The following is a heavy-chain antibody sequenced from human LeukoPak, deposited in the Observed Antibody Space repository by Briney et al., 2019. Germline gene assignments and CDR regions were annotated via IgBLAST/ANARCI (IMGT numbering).Heavy chain of an antibody. Sequence: SGRSLRLSCAASGFTFSSYGMHWVRQAPGKGLEWVAVIWYDGSNKYYADSVKGRFTISRDNSKNTLYLQMNSLRAEDTAVYYCAKNGLPQEGGWFDPWGQGTLVTVSS. CDR3: AKNGLPQEGGWFDP. J-gene: IGHJ5*02. D-gene: IGHD1-26*01. CDR2: IWYDGSNK. CDR1: GFTFSSYG. V-gene: IGHV3-33*06.